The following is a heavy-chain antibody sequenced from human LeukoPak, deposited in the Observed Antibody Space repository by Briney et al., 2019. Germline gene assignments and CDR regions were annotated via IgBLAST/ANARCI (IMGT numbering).Heavy chain of an antibody. Sequence: GGSLRLSCAAYGFTFSSYAMSWVRQAPGKGLEWVSAISGSGGSTYYADPVKGRFTISRDNSKNTLYLQMNSLRAEDTAVYYYAKRSSSWYPNWFDPWGQGTLVTVSS. CDR1: GFTFSSYA. D-gene: IGHD6-13*01. CDR2: ISGSGGST. V-gene: IGHV3-23*01. J-gene: IGHJ5*02. CDR3: AKRSSSWYPNWFDP.